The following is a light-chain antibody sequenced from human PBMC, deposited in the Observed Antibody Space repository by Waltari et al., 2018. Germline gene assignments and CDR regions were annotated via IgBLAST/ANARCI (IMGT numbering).Light chain of an antibody. CDR1: QIVGSS. J-gene: IGKJ1*01. CDR3: QHYVRLPVT. V-gene: IGKV3-20*01. Sequence: EIVLTQSPGTLSLSQGERATLSCRASQIVGSSLAWYQQKPGQAPRLLIYGASIRATGIPDRFSGGGSGTDFSLTISRLEPEDFAAYHCQHYVRLPVTFGQGTKVEIK. CDR2: GAS.